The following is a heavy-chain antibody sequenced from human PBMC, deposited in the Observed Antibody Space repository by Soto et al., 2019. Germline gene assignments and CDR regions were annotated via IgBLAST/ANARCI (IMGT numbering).Heavy chain of an antibody. V-gene: IGHV1-69*06. CDR1: GGTFSSYA. J-gene: IGHJ4*02. D-gene: IGHD1-26*01. CDR3: ARASRKRGATVPPFDY. Sequence: QVQLVQSGAEVKKPGSSVKVSCKASGGTFSSYAITWVRQAPVQGLEWMGGIIPIFGTANYEQKFQGRVMITADKSTSTAYMELSSLRSEDTAVYYCARASRKRGATVPPFDYWGQGTLVTVSS. CDR2: IIPIFGTA.